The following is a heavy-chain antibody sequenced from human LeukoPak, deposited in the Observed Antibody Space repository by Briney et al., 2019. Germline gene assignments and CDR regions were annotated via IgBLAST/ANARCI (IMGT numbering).Heavy chain of an antibody. CDR3: ARDSSAHDAFDI. Sequence: GGSLRLSCAASGFTFSSYEMNWVRQAPGKGLEWVSYISSSGSTIYYADSVKGRFAISRDNAKNSLYLQMNSLRAEDTAVYYCARDSSAHDAFDIWGQGTMVTLSS. CDR2: ISSSGSTI. J-gene: IGHJ3*02. D-gene: IGHD3-3*01. CDR1: GFTFSSYE. V-gene: IGHV3-48*03.